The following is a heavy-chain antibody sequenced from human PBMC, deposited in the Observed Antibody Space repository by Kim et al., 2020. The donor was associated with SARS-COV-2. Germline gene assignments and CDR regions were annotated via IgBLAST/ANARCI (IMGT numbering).Heavy chain of an antibody. CDR2: INHSGST. D-gene: IGHD6-13*01. CDR3: ARVGADSSSRNWFDP. V-gene: IGHV4-34*01. J-gene: IGHJ5*02. Sequence: SETLSLTCAVYGGSFSGYYWSWIRQPPGKGLEWIGEINHSGSTNYNPSLKSRVTISVDTSKNQFSLKLSSVTAADTAVYYCARVGADSSSRNWFDPWGQGTLVTVSS. CDR1: GGSFSGYY.